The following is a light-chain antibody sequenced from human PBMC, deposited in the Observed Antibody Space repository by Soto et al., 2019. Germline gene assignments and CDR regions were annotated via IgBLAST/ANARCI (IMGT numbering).Light chain of an antibody. CDR1: QSISSY. Sequence: DIQMTQSPYSLSAAVGDRVTITFRASQSISSYLNWYQQKPGKAPKLLIYAASSLQSGVPSRFSGSGSGTDFTLTISSLQPEDFATYYCQQSYSTLISFGQGTRLEIK. V-gene: IGKV1-39*01. CDR3: QQSYSTLIS. J-gene: IGKJ5*01. CDR2: AAS.